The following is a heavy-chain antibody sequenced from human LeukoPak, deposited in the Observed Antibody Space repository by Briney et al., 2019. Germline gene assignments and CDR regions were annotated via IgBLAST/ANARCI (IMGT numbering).Heavy chain of an antibody. J-gene: IGHJ4*02. Sequence: GGSLRLSCAASGFTFSSCWMSWVRQAPGKGLEWVANIKEDGSLKHYVDSVKGRFTISRDNAKNSLYLQMNSLRAEDTAVYYCARRGRTGSDYWGQGTLVTVSS. CDR2: IKEDGSLK. CDR3: ARRGRTGSDY. D-gene: IGHD1-1*01. V-gene: IGHV3-7*01. CDR1: GFTFSSCW.